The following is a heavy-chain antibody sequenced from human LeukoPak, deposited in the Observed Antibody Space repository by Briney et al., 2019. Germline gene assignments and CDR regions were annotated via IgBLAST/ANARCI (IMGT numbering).Heavy chain of an antibody. J-gene: IGHJ6*03. D-gene: IGHD3-10*01. V-gene: IGHV4-39*02. Sequence: PSETLSLACSVSGVSISSGSNYWGWIRQPPGKTLEWIGSIYSSGSTNYNPSLKSRVTISVDTSKNQFSLKLSSVTAADTAVYYCAREGKELLWFELPYYYYYMDVWGKGTTVTISS. CDR2: IYSSGST. CDR3: AREGKELLWFELPYYYYYMDV. CDR1: GVSISSGSNY.